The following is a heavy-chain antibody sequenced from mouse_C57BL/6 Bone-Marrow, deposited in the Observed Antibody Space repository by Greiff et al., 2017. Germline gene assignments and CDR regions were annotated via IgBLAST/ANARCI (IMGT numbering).Heavy chain of an antibody. V-gene: IGHV1-52*01. CDR2: IDPSDSET. D-gene: IGHD1-1*01. CDR3: AREYGSSYVYFDV. CDR1: GFTFTSYW. J-gene: IGHJ1*03. Sequence: QVQLQQPGAELVRPGSSVKLSCKASGFTFTSYWMHWVKQRPIQGLEWIGNIDPSDSETHYTQKFKDKATLTADKSSSTAYMQLSSLTAEDSAVYYGAREYGSSYVYFDVWGTGTTVTVSS.